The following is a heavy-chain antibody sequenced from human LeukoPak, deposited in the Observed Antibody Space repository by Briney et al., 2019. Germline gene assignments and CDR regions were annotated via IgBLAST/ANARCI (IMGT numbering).Heavy chain of an antibody. CDR1: GVSISSYY. CDR3: ARGGSRDGYNRPLDY. V-gene: IGHV4-59*01. D-gene: IGHD5-24*01. Sequence: SETLSLTCTVSGVSISSYYWSWIRQPLGKGLEWIGYIYYSGNTNYSPSLKSRVTTSVDTSKNQFSLKLSSVTAADTAVYYCARGGSRDGYNRPLDYWGQGTLVTVSS. J-gene: IGHJ4*02. CDR2: IYYSGNT.